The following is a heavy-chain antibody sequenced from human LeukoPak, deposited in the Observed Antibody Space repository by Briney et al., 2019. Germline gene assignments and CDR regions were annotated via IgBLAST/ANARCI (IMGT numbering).Heavy chain of an antibody. CDR3: ARDRIDYDILTGTKDDAFDI. J-gene: IGHJ3*02. CDR2: INPSGGST. D-gene: IGHD3-9*01. Sequence: GASVKVSCKASGYTFTTYFLHWVRQAPGQGLEWMGIINPSGGSTSYAQKFQGRVTMTRDMSTSTVYMELSSLRSEDTAVYYCARDRIDYDILTGTKDDAFDIWGQGTMVTVSS. CDR1: GYTFTTYF. V-gene: IGHV1-46*01.